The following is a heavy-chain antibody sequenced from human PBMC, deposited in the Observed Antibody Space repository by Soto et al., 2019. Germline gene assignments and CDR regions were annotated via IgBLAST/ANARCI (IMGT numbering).Heavy chain of an antibody. Sequence: GGSLRLSCAASGFTFSNFAMSWVRQAPGTGLEWVSAISGGGGTTYSADSVKGRFTISRDNAKSSLYLQMDSLRVEDTAVYYCATIGDVTFHYWGQGTPVTVSS. CDR1: GFTFSNFA. CDR3: ATIGDVTFHY. J-gene: IGHJ4*02. V-gene: IGHV3-23*01. CDR2: ISGGGGTT. D-gene: IGHD4-4*01.